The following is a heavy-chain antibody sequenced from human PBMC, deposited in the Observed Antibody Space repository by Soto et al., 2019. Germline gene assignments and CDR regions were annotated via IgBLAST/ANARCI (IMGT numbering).Heavy chain of an antibody. CDR1: GFTFSSYS. J-gene: IGHJ6*02. Sequence: GGSLRLSCAASGFTFSSYSMNWVRQAPGKGLEWVSYISSSSSTIYYADSVKGRFTISRDNAKNSLYLQMNSLRDEDTAVYYCARGDYYDSSGYYQYYYGMDVRGQGTTVTVSS. CDR3: ARGDYYDSSGYYQYYYGMDV. D-gene: IGHD3-22*01. CDR2: ISSSSSTI. V-gene: IGHV3-48*02.